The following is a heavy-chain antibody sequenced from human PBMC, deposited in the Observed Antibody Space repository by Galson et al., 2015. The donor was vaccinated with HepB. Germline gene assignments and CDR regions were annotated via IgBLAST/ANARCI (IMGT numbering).Heavy chain of an antibody. J-gene: IGHJ5*02. CDR3: ARGGHSAYPGGWFDP. D-gene: IGHD5-12*01. CDR1: GFTFSGYW. CDR2: INSDNTRT. V-gene: IGHV3-74*01. Sequence: SLRLSCAASGFTFSGYWMHWVRRAPGKGLVWVSHINSDNTRTAYADSVKGRFTISRDNAKNTLYLQMNSLRAEDTAVYYCARGGHSAYPGGWFDPWGQGTLVTVSS.